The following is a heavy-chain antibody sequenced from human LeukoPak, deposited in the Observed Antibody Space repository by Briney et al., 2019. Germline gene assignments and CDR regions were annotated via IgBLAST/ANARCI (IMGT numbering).Heavy chain of an antibody. Sequence: GGSLRLSCAASGFTFSSYGMHWVRQAPGKGLEWVAVISYDGSNKYYADSVKGRFTIFRDNTESSVYLQMNSLRAEDTAVYYCARDTYGDGDHWGQGILVTVSS. D-gene: IGHD4-17*01. J-gene: IGHJ4*02. CDR1: GFTFSSYG. CDR3: ARDTYGDGDH. V-gene: IGHV3-30*03. CDR2: ISYDGSNK.